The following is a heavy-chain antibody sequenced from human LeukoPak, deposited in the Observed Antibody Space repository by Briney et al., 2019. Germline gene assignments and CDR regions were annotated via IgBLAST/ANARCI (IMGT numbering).Heavy chain of an antibody. V-gene: IGHV4-59*08. CDR3: ARGKPLEPLDY. Sequence: SETLSLSCTVSGGPISSYHWSWIRQPPGKGLEWIGYIYYSGTTNYNPSLKSRLTISVDTSKNQFSLKLSSVTAADTAVYFCARGKPLEPLDYWGQGTLVTVSS. CDR1: GGPISSYH. J-gene: IGHJ4*02. D-gene: IGHD1-1*01. CDR2: IYYSGTT.